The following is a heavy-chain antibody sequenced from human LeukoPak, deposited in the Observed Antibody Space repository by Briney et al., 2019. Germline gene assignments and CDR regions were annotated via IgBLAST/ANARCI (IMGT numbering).Heavy chain of an antibody. V-gene: IGHV1-2*02. D-gene: IGHD3-16*02. CDR3: ARDAVMITFGGIIVYDAFDI. CDR2: INPNTGGT. CDR1: GYTFTGYY. Sequence: ASVKVSCKASGYTFTGYYIHWVRQAPGQGLEWMGWINPNTGGTTYAQKFQGRVTMTRDTSISTAFMELSRLGSDDTAVYYCARDAVMITFGGIIVYDAFDIWGQGTMVTVSS. J-gene: IGHJ3*02.